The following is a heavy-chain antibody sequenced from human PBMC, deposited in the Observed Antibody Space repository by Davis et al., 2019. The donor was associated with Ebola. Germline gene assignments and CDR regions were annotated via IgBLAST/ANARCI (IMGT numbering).Heavy chain of an antibody. J-gene: IGHJ6*02. Sequence: MPSETLSLTCNVSGGSISSYQWIWIRQPPGKGLELIGYISYSGRTNYNPSLKSRVTISVDTSKNQFSLKLSSVTAADTAVYYCARTMIVVAGMDVWGQGTTVTVSS. CDR2: ISYSGRT. CDR1: GGSISSYQ. V-gene: IGHV4-59*08. CDR3: ARTMIVVAGMDV. D-gene: IGHD3-22*01.